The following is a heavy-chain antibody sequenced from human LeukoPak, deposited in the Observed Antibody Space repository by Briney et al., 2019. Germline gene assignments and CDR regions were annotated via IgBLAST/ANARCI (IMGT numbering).Heavy chain of an antibody. CDR3: ARSLWAGGDTK. D-gene: IGHD2-21*02. CDR2: IYYSGST. V-gene: IGHV4-59*01. Sequence: SETLSLTCTVSGGSISSYFWSWIRQPPGKGLEWIGYIYYSGSTNYNPSLKSRVTISVDTSKNQFSLKLSSVTAADTAVYYCARSLWAGGDTKWGQGTLVTVSS. CDR1: GGSISSYF. J-gene: IGHJ4*02.